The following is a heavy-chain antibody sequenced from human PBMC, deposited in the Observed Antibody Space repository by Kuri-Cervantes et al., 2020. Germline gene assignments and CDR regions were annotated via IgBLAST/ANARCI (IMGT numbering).Heavy chain of an antibody. CDR2: IIPIFGTA. Sequence: SVKVSCKASGYTFTSYDISWVRQAPGQGLEWMGGIIPIFGTANYAQKFQGRVTITADESTSTAYMELSSLRSEDTAVYYCARGDPGSYCSYWGQGTLVTVSS. D-gene: IGHD3-10*01. J-gene: IGHJ4*02. V-gene: IGHV1-69*13. CDR1: GYTFTSYD. CDR3: ARGDPGSYCSY.